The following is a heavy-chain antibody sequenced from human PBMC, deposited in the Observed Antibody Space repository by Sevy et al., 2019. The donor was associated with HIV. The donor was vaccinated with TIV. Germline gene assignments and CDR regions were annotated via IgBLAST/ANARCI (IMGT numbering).Heavy chain of an antibody. CDR2: ISSSSSTI. J-gene: IGHJ4*02. D-gene: IGHD6-13*01. CDR3: VRLSGYSSSWSYFDY. V-gene: IGHV3-48*01. Sequence: GGSLRLSCAASGFTFSSYSMNWVRQAPGKGLEWVSYISSSSSTIYYADSVKGRFTISRDNAKNSLYLQMNSLRAEDTAVYYCVRLSGYSSSWSYFDYWGQGTLVIVSS. CDR1: GFTFSSYS.